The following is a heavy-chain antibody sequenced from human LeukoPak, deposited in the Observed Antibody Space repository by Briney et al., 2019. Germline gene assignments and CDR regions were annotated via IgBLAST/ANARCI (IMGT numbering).Heavy chain of an antibody. J-gene: IGHJ3*02. CDR1: GFTFSSYA. CDR3: ASRIVGAIWAFDI. D-gene: IGHD1-26*01. V-gene: IGHV4-4*07. CDR2: IYTSGST. Sequence: GSLRLSCAASGFTFSSYAMSWIRQPAGKGLEWIGRIYTSGSTNYNPSLKSRVTMSVDTSKNQFSLKLSSVTAADTAVYYCASRIVGAIWAFDIWGQGTMVTVSS.